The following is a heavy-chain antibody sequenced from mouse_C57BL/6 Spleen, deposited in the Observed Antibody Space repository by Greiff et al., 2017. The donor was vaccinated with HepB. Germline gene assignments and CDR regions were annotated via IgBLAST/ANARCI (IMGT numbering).Heavy chain of an antibody. CDR1: GYSFTGYY. V-gene: IGHV1-42*01. Sequence: VQLQQSGPELVKPGASVKISCKASGYSFTGYYINWVKQSPEKSLEWIGEINPSTGGTTYNKKFKAKATLTVDKSSSTAYMQLKSLTSEDSAVYYCAVHDGNWYIDVWGTGTTVTVSS. D-gene: IGHD2-12*01. CDR3: AVHDGNWYIDV. CDR2: INPSTGGT. J-gene: IGHJ1*03.